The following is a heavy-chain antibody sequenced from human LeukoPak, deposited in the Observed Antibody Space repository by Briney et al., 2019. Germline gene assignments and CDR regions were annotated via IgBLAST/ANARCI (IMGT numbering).Heavy chain of an antibody. D-gene: IGHD3-10*01. Sequence: GGSLRLSCAASGFTFSSYAMHWVSRAPGKGLEWVAVISYDGSNKYYADSVKGRFTISRDNSKNTLYLQMNSLRAEDTAVYYCARDRVRVEFDYWGQGTLVTVSS. CDR1: GFTFSSYA. J-gene: IGHJ4*02. CDR3: ARDRVRVEFDY. V-gene: IGHV3-30*04. CDR2: ISYDGSNK.